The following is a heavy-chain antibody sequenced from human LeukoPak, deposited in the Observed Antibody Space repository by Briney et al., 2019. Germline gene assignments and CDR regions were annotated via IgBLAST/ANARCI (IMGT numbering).Heavy chain of an antibody. CDR1: GFTFSSYA. D-gene: IGHD3-22*01. CDR3: AKVQEHSSGYYFDY. J-gene: IGHJ4*02. V-gene: IGHV3-23*01. CDR2: ISGSGGSR. Sequence: GGSLRLSCAASGFTFSSYAMSWVRQAPGKGLEWVSAISGSGGSRYYADSVKGRFTISRDNSKNTLYLQMNSLRAEDTAVYYCAKVQEHSSGYYFDYWGQGTLVTVSS.